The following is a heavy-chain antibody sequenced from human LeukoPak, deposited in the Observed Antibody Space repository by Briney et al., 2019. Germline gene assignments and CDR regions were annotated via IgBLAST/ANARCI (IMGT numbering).Heavy chain of an antibody. Sequence: ASVNVSCKASGYTFTSYYMHWVRQAPGQGLEWLGIINPSDGSTSYTQKFQGRVTMTRDTSTSTVYMELSSLRSDDTAVYYCARARSSSYTEYFQHWGQGTLVTVSS. CDR2: INPSDGST. V-gene: IGHV1-46*01. CDR3: ARARSSSYTEYFQH. J-gene: IGHJ1*01. CDR1: GYTFTSYY. D-gene: IGHD2-2*02.